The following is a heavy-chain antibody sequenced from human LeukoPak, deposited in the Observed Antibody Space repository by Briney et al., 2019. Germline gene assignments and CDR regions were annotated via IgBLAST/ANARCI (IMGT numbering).Heavy chain of an antibody. Sequence: GGSLRLSCAASGFTFSSYGMHWVRQAPGKGLEWVAVIWYDGSNKYYADSVKGRFTISRDNSKNTLYLQMNSLRAEDTAVYYCARGPSDSSGWYAGFDYWGQGTLVTVSP. CDR3: ARGPSDSSGWYAGFDY. CDR1: GFTFSSYG. J-gene: IGHJ4*02. CDR2: IWYDGSNK. V-gene: IGHV3-33*01. D-gene: IGHD6-19*01.